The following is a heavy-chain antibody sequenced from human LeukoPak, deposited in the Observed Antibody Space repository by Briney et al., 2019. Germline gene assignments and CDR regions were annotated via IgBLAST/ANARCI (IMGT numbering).Heavy chain of an antibody. V-gene: IGHV1-18*01. CDR2: ISAYNGNT. D-gene: IGHD3-10*01. J-gene: IGHJ5*02. CDR1: GYTFTSYG. Sequence: GASVKVSCKASGYTFTSYGISWVRQAPGQGLEWMGWISAYNGNTNYAQKLQGRVTMTTDTSTSTAYMELRSLRSDDTAVYYCARSADHMVRGVDWFDPWGQGTLVTVSS. CDR3: ARSADHMVRGVDWFDP.